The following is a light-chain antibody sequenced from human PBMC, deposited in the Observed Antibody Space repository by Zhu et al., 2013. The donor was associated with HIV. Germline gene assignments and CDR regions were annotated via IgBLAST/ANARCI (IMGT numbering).Light chain of an antibody. CDR3: QQSFTTPRT. V-gene: IGKV1-39*01. CDR2: AAS. Sequence: DIQMTQSPSSLSASVGDRVTITCRASQSIAMYLNWFQQKPGKAPKLLIYAASNLQSGVPLRFSGSGSGTDFTLTISSLQPEDFATYFCQQSFTTPRTFGPGTKVDI. J-gene: IGKJ3*01. CDR1: QSIAMY.